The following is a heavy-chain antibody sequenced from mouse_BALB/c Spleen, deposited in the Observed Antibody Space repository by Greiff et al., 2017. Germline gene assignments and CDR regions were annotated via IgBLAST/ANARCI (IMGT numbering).Heavy chain of an antibody. V-gene: IGHV5-17*02. Sequence: EVQRVESGGGLVQPGGSRKLSCAASGFTFSSFGMHWVRQAPEKGLEWVAYISSGSSTIYYADTVKGRFTISRDNPKNTLFLQMTSLRSEDTAMYYCARERYDYDEGAFAYWGQGTLVTVSA. J-gene: IGHJ3*01. CDR2: ISSGSSTI. CDR3: ARERYDYDEGAFAY. D-gene: IGHD2-4*01. CDR1: GFTFSSFG.